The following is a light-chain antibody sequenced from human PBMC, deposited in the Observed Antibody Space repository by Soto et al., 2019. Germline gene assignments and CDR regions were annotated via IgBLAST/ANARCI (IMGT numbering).Light chain of an antibody. V-gene: IGKV1-5*01. CDR3: QQRSNSPIT. Sequence: DIEMTQCPSTLSSSVGERVTITCRASQDINDWLAWYQQKPGNAPKFLIYDASTLQSGVPSRFSGSGSGTDFTLTISSLEPEDFAVYYCQQRSNSPITFGQGTRLEI. CDR1: QDINDW. J-gene: IGKJ5*01. CDR2: DAS.